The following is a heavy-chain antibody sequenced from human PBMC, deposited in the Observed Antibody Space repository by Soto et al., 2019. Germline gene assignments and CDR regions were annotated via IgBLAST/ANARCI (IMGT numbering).Heavy chain of an antibody. J-gene: IGHJ4*02. CDR3: TRGYDSSGYRLGD. D-gene: IGHD3-22*01. CDR2: IKQDGSDK. V-gene: IGHV3-7*01. Sequence: GGSLRLSCAASGFTFSSYWMSWVRQAPGKGLEWVANIKQDGSDKYYVDSVKGRFTISRDNAKNSLYLQMNSLRAEDTAVYYCTRGYDSSGYRLGDWGQGXRVTVYS. CDR1: GFTFSSYW.